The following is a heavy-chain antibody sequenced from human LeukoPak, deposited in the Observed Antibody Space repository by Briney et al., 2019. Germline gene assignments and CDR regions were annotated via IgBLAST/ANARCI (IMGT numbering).Heavy chain of an antibody. CDR2: ISSSSSYI. J-gene: IGHJ6*02. CDR1: GFTFSSYS. V-gene: IGHV3-21*01. CDR3: ARDLSIDLPIVVVPAAIFGDGMDV. D-gene: IGHD2-2*02. Sequence: GGSLRLSCAASGFTFSSYSMNWVRQAPGKGLEWVSSISSSSSYIYYADSVKGRFTISRDNAKNSLYLQMNSLRAEDTAVYYCARDLSIDLPIVVVPAAIFGDGMDVWGQGTTVTVSS.